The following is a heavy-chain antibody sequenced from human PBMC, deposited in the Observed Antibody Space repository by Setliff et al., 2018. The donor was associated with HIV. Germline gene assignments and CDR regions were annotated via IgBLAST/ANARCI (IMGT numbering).Heavy chain of an antibody. CDR2: ISGFNGNT. Sequence: ASVKVSCKASGYSFARYGLSWVRQAPGQGLEWMGWISGFNGNTKYAQSFQDRVAMTTETATSTAYMEMRSLRSDDTAVYFCARVPYRSAWFSGGHDAFVFWAKGQWSPSPQ. CDR1: GYSFARYG. CDR3: ARVPYRSAWFSGGHDAFVF. D-gene: IGHD6-19*01. V-gene: IGHV1-18*01. J-gene: IGHJ3*01.